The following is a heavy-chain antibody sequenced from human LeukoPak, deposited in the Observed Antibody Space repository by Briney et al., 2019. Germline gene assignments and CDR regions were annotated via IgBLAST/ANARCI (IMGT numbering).Heavy chain of an antibody. CDR2: MNPNSGNT. CDR1: GYTFTSYD. D-gene: IGHD2-15*01. J-gene: IGHJ4*02. V-gene: IGHV1-8*01. Sequence: ASVKVSCKSSGYTFTSYDINWVRQATGQGLEWMGWMNPNSGNTGYAQKFQGRVTMTRNTSISTAYMELSSLRSQDTAVYYCARQGYCSGGSGPDYWGQGTLVTVSS. CDR3: ARQGYCSGGSGPDY.